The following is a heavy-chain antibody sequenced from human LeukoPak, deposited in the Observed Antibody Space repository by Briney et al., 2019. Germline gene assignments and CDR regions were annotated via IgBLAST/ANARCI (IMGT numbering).Heavy chain of an antibody. D-gene: IGHD6-19*01. Sequence: ASVKVSCKASGGTFSSYAISWVRQAPGQGLEWMGGIIPIFGTANYAQKFQGRVTITADESTSTAYMELSSLRSEDTAVYYCASPTRRYSSGFQYYFDYWGQGTLVTVSS. CDR3: ASPTRRYSSGFQYYFDY. V-gene: IGHV1-69*13. CDR2: IIPIFGTA. CDR1: GGTFSSYA. J-gene: IGHJ4*02.